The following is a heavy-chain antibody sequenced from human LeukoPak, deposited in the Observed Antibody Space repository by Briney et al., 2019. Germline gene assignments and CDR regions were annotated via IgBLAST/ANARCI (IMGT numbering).Heavy chain of an antibody. D-gene: IGHD3-3*01. V-gene: IGHV3-66*02. CDR1: GFTVSSNY. J-gene: IGHJ4*02. CDR3: ARVVRFLEWSFDY. Sequence: PGGSLRLSCAASGFTVSSNYMSWVRQAPGKGLEWVSVIYSGGSTYYADSVKGRFTISRDSSKNTLYLQMNSLRAEDTAVYYCARVVRFLEWSFDYWGQGTLVTVSS. CDR2: IYSGGST.